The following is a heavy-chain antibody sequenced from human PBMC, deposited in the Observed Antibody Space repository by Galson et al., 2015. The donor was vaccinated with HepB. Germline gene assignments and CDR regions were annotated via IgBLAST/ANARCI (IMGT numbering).Heavy chain of an antibody. CDR2: IIPIPEIT. D-gene: IGHD2-15*01. CDR3: TREGYCSGRQCQRDGNDI. CDR1: GDSFRNYA. V-gene: IGHV1-69*04. Sequence: SVKVSCKASGDSFRNYAIGWVRQAPGQGLEWMGRIIPIPEITNYKQKFQERVTIAADKSTSTVYLELRSLRSEDTAVYYCTREGYCSGRQCQRDGNDIWGQGTKVTVSS. J-gene: IGHJ3*02.